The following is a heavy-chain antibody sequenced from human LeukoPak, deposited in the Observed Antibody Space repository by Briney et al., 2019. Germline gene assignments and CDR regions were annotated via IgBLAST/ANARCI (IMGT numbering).Heavy chain of an antibody. CDR3: ARVLDDILIGYYPFDY. CDR2: ISAYNGNT. CDR1: GYTFTSYG. J-gene: IGHJ4*02. Sequence: ASVKVSCKASGYTFTSYGISWVRQAPGQGLEWMGWISAYNGNTNYAQKLQGRVTMTTDTSTSTAYMELRSLRSDDTAVYYCARVLDDILIGYYPFDYWGQGTLVTVSS. V-gene: IGHV1-18*04. D-gene: IGHD3-9*01.